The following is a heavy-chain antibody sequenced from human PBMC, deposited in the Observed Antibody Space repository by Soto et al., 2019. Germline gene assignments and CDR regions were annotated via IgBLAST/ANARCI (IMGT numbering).Heavy chain of an antibody. J-gene: IGHJ5*02. Sequence: SETLSLTCTVSGGSMNSYYWTWVRQPPGKGLEWIGYVYDSGTSKYNASLESRITMSLDKSRNQFSLSLSYVTAADTAVYFCGRYSPPKKSFDSNPGWLDPWGQGTLVTVSS. D-gene: IGHD2-21*01. CDR2: VYDSGTS. CDR3: GRYSPPKKSFDSNPGWLDP. CDR1: GGSMNSYY. V-gene: IGHV4-59*01.